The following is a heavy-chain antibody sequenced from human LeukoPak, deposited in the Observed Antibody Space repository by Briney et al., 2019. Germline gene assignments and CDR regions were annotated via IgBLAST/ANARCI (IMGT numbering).Heavy chain of an antibody. CDR1: GITFSTYW. V-gene: IGHV3-74*01. Sequence: SGGSLRLSCAGSGITFSTYWMHWVRQAPGKGLVWVSRINSDGSTTSYADSVKGRFTISRDNAKNTLYLQVNGLRAEDTAVYYCATLNPWNDHWGQGTLVTVSS. CDR2: INSDGSTT. J-gene: IGHJ4*02. CDR3: ATLNPWNDH. D-gene: IGHD1-1*01.